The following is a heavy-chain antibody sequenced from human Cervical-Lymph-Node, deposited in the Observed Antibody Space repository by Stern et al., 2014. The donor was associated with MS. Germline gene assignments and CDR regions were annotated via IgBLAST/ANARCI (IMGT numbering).Heavy chain of an antibody. Sequence: VQLVESGGGVVQPGRSLRLSCAASGFTFSSYGMHWVRQAPGQGLEWEAIISYDGSNKYYADSVKGRFTISRDNSKNTLYLQMNSLRAEDTAVYYCAKGYSSSSALYYYYGMDVWGQGTTVTVSS. CDR3: AKGYSSSSALYYYYGMDV. D-gene: IGHD6-6*01. CDR1: GFTFSSYG. V-gene: IGHV3-30*18. CDR2: ISYDGSNK. J-gene: IGHJ6*02.